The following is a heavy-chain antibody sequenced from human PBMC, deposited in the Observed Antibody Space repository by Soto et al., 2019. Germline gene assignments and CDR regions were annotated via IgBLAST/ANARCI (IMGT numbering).Heavy chain of an antibody. CDR2: INPNSGGT. J-gene: IGHJ6*02. CDR3: ARDLSCSSTSCYDYGMDV. Sequence: ASVKVSCKASGYTFTSYDINWVRQATGQGLEWMGWINPNSGGTNYAQKFQGWVTMTRDTSISTAYMELSRLRSDDTAVYYCARDLSCSSTSCYDYGMDVWGQGATVTVSS. V-gene: IGHV1-2*04. D-gene: IGHD2-2*01. CDR1: GYTFTSYD.